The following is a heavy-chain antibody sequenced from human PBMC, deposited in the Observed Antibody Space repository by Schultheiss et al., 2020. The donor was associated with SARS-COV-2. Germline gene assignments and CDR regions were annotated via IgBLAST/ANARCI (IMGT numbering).Heavy chain of an antibody. V-gene: IGHV4-59*01. CDR1: GGSISSYY. J-gene: IGHJ3*02. D-gene: IGHD6-13*01. CDR2: IYYSGST. Sequence: GSLRLSCTVSGGSISSYYWSWIRQPPGKGLEWIGYIYYSGSTNYNPSLKSRVTISVDTSKNQFSLKLSSVTAADTAVYYCAREHSSSWYGGGAFDIWGQGTMVTVSS. CDR3: AREHSSSWYGGGAFDI.